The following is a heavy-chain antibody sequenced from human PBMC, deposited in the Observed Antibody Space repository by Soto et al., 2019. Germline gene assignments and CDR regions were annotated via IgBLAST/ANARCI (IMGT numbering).Heavy chain of an antibody. CDR2: ISYDGSNK. Sequence: PGGSLRRSCAASGFTFSSYGTHWVRQAPGKGLEWGAVISYDGSNKYYADSVKGRFTISRDNSKNTLYLKMNRLRAEDTAVYYGATDKAGAGYYHYRMDVWRQGTTVTVSS. D-gene: IGHD3-22*01. CDR1: GFTFSSYG. J-gene: IGHJ6*02. CDR3: ATDKAGAGYYHYRMDV. V-gene: IGHV3-30*03.